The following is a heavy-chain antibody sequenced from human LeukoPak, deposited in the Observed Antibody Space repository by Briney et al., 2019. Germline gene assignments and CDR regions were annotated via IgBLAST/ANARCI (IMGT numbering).Heavy chain of an antibody. CDR3: ASLAHIAAAGRT. V-gene: IGHV3-23*01. J-gene: IGHJ4*02. CDR2: ISRSGSGDNT. D-gene: IGHD6-13*01. CDR1: GFTLSKFD. Sequence: GGSLRLSCAASGFTLSKFDMYWVRQAPGKGLECVSAISRSGSGDNTYYADSVKGRFTISRDNSKNTLFLQMNSLRAEDTAVYYCASLAHIAAAGRTWGQGTPVTVSS.